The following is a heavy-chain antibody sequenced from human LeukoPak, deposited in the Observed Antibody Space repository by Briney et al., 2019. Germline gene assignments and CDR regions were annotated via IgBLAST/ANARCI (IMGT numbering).Heavy chain of an antibody. CDR1: GXTFSSYS. Sequence: GGSXXLSXAAAGXTFSSYSMNWVRQAPGKGXXXFSYISSSSSTIYYADSVKGRFTISRDNAKNSLYLQMNSLRAEDTAVYYCARDGYHHDAFDIWGQGTMVTVSS. CDR2: ISSSSSTI. J-gene: IGHJ3*02. V-gene: IGHV3-48*01. CDR3: ARDGYHHDAFDI. D-gene: IGHD5-18*01.